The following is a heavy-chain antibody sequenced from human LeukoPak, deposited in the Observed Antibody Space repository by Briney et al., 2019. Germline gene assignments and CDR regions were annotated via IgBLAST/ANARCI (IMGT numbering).Heavy chain of an antibody. CDR1: GYSFTSYW. CDR2: IYPGDSDT. Sequence: GESLKISCKGSGYSFTSYWIGWVRQMPGKGLEWMGIIYPGDSDTRYSPSFQGQVTISADKSISTAYLQWSSLKASDTAMYYCARHRSARDILTGYYATYYYYYMDVWGKGTTVTISS. D-gene: IGHD3-9*01. V-gene: IGHV5-51*01. CDR3: ARHRSARDILTGYYATYYYYYMDV. J-gene: IGHJ6*03.